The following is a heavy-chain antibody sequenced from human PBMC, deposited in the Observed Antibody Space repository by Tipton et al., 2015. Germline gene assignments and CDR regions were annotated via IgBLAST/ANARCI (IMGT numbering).Heavy chain of an antibody. CDR1: GYSFSTYW. J-gene: IGHJ4*02. Sequence: VQLVQSGAEVKKPGESLKISCKSSGYSFSTYWIAWVRQMPGKGLEWMGTIYPGDSDTRYSPSFQGQVTISADKSITTAYLQWSSLKASDTAMYFCARLRKGDGDYAIDYWGQGTLVTVSS. CDR2: IYPGDSDT. CDR3: ARLRKGDGDYAIDY. D-gene: IGHD4-17*01. V-gene: IGHV5-51*01.